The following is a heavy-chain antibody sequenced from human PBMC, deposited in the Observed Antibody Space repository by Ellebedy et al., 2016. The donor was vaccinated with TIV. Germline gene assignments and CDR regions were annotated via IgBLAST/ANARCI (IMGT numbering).Heavy chain of an antibody. J-gene: IGHJ4*02. V-gene: IGHV4-39*07. CDR2: ISYSGST. CDR1: GGSISSSGYY. CDR3: ARGLARDY. Sequence: MPSETLSLTCSVSGGSISSSGYYWGWIRQSPGKGLDWIGSISYSGSTYYNPSLKSRVFISVEKSKNQFSLNLSSVTAADTAVYYCARGLARDYWGQGTLVTVSS.